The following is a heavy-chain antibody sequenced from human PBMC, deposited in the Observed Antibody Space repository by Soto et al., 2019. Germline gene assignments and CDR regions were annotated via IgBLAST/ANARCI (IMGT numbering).Heavy chain of an antibody. CDR3: DRGYCSGGSCYSDGGFDY. J-gene: IGHJ4*02. V-gene: IGHV4-30-2*01. Sequence: QLQLQESGSGLVKPSQTLSLTCAVSGGSISSGGYSWSWIRQPPGKGLEWIGYINHSGSTYYNPSLKSRVTITVERSKKQFSLKLRSVTAAATAVYYCDRGYCSGGSCYSDGGFDYWGQGTLVTVSS. CDR2: INHSGST. D-gene: IGHD2-15*01. CDR1: GGSISSGGYS.